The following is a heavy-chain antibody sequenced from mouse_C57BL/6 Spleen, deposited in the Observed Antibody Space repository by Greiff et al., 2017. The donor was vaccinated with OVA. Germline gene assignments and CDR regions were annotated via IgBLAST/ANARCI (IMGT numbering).Heavy chain of an antibody. J-gene: IGHJ4*01. CDR2: IYPGDGDT. V-gene: IGHV1-82*01. Sequence: VQLQQSGPELVKPGASVKISCKASGYAFSSSWMNWVKQRPGKGLEWIGRIYPGDGDTNYKGKFKGKATLTADKSSSTAYMQLSSLTSEDSAVYFCAREWDAMDYWGQGTSVTVSS. CDR1: GYAFSSSW. CDR3: AREWDAMDY. D-gene: IGHD1-3*01.